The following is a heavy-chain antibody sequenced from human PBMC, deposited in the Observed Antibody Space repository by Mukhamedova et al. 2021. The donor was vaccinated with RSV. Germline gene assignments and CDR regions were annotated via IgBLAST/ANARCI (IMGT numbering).Heavy chain of an antibody. J-gene: IGHJ5*02. Sequence: MGIIYPGDSDTRYSPSFQGQVTISADKSISTAYLQWSSLKASDTAMYYCARFCRYCSSTSCYECWFDPWGQGTLVTVSS. V-gene: IGHV5-51*01. CDR2: IYPGDSDT. D-gene: IGHD2-2*01. CDR3: ARFCRYCSSTSCYECWFDP.